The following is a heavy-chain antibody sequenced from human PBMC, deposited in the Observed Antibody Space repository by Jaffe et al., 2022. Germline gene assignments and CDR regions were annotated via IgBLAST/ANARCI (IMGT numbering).Heavy chain of an antibody. CDR1: GGSITSSY. J-gene: IGHJ4*02. D-gene: IGHD6-19*01. V-gene: IGHV4-59*01. CDR2: MYYSGNT. CDR3: ARHDSSGWTRYFFDY. Sequence: QVQLQESGPGLVKPSETLSLTCSVSGGSITSSYWSWIRQSPGKGLEWIAFMYYSGNTKYNPSLKSRVTISTDTSKNQLSLKLSSVTAADTAVYYCARHDSSGWTRYFFDYWGQGFLVTVSS.